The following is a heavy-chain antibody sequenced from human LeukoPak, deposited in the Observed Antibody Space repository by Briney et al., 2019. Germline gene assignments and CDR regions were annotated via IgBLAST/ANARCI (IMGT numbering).Heavy chain of an antibody. CDR1: KLTFSMYW. D-gene: IGHD4-11*01. V-gene: IGHV3-7*01. CDR3: VREFRGDYPFHHYYGFDV. Sequence: PGGSLRLSCAASKLTFSMYWMTWVRQAPGKGLEWVANIKEDGSEKNYVDSVKGRFIISRDNAKNSLYLQMNSLRAEDTAVYYCVREFRGDYPFHHYYGFDVWGQGTTVTVSS. J-gene: IGHJ6*02. CDR2: IKEDGSEK.